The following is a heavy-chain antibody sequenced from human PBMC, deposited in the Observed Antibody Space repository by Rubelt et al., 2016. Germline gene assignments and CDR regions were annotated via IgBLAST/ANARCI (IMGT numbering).Heavy chain of an antibody. CDR2: FPSNGDT. Sequence: QVQLQESGPGLVKPSETLSLTCSVSDDSMNEYYWAWIRQPPGEGLEWVAYFPSNGDTTNSPSLQSRLLVSIDTSMHQLPLKLTPATAAEKAVYYCARAPFAYYHGISGSALFDYWGQGTLVTVSS. D-gene: IGHD3-22*01. CDR1: DDSMNEYY. V-gene: IGHV4-4*08. CDR3: ARAPFAYYHGISGSALFDY. J-gene: IGHJ4*02.